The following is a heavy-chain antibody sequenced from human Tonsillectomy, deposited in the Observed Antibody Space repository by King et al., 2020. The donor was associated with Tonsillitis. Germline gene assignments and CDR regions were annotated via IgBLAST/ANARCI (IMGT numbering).Heavy chain of an antibody. V-gene: IGHV3-30-3*01. J-gene: IGHJ4*02. CDR1: GFTFSSYA. CDR2: ISYDGSNK. D-gene: IGHD3-10*02. CDR3: AGEMDHRWLFGLGLGY. Sequence: VQLVESGGGVVQPGRSLRLSCAASGFTFSSYAMHWVRQAPGTGLEWVAVISYDGSNKYYADSVKGRFTISRDNSKNTLYLQMNSLRAEDTAGYYCAGEMDHRWLFGLGLGYWGQGTLVTVSS.